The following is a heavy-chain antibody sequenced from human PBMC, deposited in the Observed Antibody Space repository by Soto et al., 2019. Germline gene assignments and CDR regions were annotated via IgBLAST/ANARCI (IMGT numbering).Heavy chain of an antibody. D-gene: IGHD3-22*01. CDR2: IYYSGST. Sequence: SETLSLTCTVSGGSISSYYWSWIRQPPGKGLEWIGYIYYSGSTNYNPSLKSRVTISVDTSKNQFSLKLSSVTAADTAVYYYARVGWLYSDYYYGMDVWGQGTTVTVSS. CDR3: ARVGWLYSDYYYGMDV. CDR1: GGSISSYY. J-gene: IGHJ6*02. V-gene: IGHV4-59*01.